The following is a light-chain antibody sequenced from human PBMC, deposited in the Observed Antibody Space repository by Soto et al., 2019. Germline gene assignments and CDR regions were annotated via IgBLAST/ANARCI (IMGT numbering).Light chain of an antibody. Sequence: QSALTQPASVSGSPGQSITISCAGSSSDVGGYNYVSWYQQYPGKAPSLMIYEVSNRPSGVSDRFSGSKSGNTASLTISGLQAEDEADYYCCAYVNSRSYVFGSGTKVTVL. V-gene: IGLV2-14*01. CDR2: EVS. J-gene: IGLJ1*01. CDR3: CAYVNSRSYV. CDR1: SSDVGGYNY.